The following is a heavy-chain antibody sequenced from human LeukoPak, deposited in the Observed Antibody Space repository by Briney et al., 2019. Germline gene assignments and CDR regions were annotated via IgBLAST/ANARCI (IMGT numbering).Heavy chain of an antibody. CDR2: ITGSGGTT. J-gene: IGHJ4*02. V-gene: IGHV3-23*01. Sequence: GGSLRLSCAASGFTFSGYGMSWVRQAPGRGLEWVSAITGSGGTTYYADSVKGRFTISRDNSKNTLYMQMNSLRAGDTAVYYYAKDRLGAILYFDYWGQGTLVTVSS. CDR1: GFTFSGYG. D-gene: IGHD1-26*01. CDR3: AKDRLGAILYFDY.